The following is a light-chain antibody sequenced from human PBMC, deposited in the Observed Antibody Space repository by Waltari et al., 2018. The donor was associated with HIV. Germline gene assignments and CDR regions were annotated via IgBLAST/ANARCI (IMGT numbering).Light chain of an antibody. J-gene: IGKJ1*01. CDR2: WAS. Sequence: DIVMTQSPDSLAVSLGERATINCKSSQSVLYSSNNNNYLAWYQQKPGQPPKLLIYWASTRESGVPDRFSGSGSGTDFTLTISSLQAGDVAVYYCQQYYTIPWTFGQGTKVEIK. CDR3: QQYYTIPWT. V-gene: IGKV4-1*01. CDR1: QSVLYSSNNNNY.